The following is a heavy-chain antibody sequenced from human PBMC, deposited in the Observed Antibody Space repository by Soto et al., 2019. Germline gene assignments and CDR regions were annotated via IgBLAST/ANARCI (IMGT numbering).Heavy chain of an antibody. V-gene: IGHV4-59*01. CDR2: IYYSGST. Sequence: SDTLSLTCTVSGGSISSYYWSWIRQPPGKGLEWIGYIYYSGSTNYNPSLKSRVTISVDTSKNQFSLKLSSVTAADTAVYYCARAWITMVRGVLYYFDYWGQGTLVTVSS. D-gene: IGHD3-10*01. CDR1: GGSISSYY. J-gene: IGHJ4*02. CDR3: ARAWITMVRGVLYYFDY.